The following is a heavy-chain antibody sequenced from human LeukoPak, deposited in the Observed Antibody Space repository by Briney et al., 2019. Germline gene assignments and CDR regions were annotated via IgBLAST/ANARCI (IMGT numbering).Heavy chain of an antibody. V-gene: IGHV7-4-1*02. D-gene: IGHD2-21*02. CDR1: GYTFTSYD. CDR3: ARVKYSDCASVY. Sequence: ASVKVSCKASGYTFTSYDINWVRQATGQGLEWMGWIDTNTGTPKYAQAFAGRFVFSLDTSVSTTYLQISSLKAEDTAVYYCARVKYSDCASVYWGQGTLVTVSS. CDR2: IDTNTGTP. J-gene: IGHJ4*02.